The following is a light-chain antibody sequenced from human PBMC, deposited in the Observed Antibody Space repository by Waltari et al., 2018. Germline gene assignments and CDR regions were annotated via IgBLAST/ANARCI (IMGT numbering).Light chain of an antibody. J-gene: IGKJ4*01. CDR3: QQRSSLLPVT. V-gene: IGKV3-11*01. Sequence: EIVLTQSPGTVSLSPGERATLSCRASQNVDNYVAWYQQRPGQTPKLPIYDASNRATGVPARFSGSGSGTDFTLTISGLEPEDFAVYYCQQRSSLLPVTFGGGTK. CDR1: QNVDNY. CDR2: DAS.